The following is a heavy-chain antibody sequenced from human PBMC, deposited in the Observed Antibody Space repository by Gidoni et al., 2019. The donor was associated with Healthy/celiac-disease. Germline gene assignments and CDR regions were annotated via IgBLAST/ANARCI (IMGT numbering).Heavy chain of an antibody. V-gene: IGHV1-2*02. D-gene: IGHD3-22*01. J-gene: IGHJ4*02. CDR3: ARDGLGGYYYDSSGYYDY. CDR1: GYTFTGYY. Sequence: QVQLVQSGAEVKKPGASVKVSCTASGYTFTGYYMHWVRQAPGQGLEWMGWINPNSGGTNYAQKFQGRVTMTRDTSISTAYMELSRLRSDDTAVYYCARDGLGGYYYDSSGYYDYWGQGTLVTVSS. CDR2: INPNSGGT.